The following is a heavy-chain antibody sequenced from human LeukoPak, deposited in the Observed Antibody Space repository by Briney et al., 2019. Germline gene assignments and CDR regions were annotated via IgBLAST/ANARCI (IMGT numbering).Heavy chain of an antibody. V-gene: IGHV4-59*01. J-gene: IGHJ5*02. CDR2: VASSGTS. CDR1: GDSLNTYY. CDR3: ARDRGDYGDYHGLWFDP. Sequence: PSETLSLTCTVSGDSLNTYYWTWIRQTPGKELEWIGFVASSGTSNYNPSLKRRVSISIDTSKNQFSLALTSVTPADTAVYYCARDRGDYGDYHGLWFDPWGQGTLVTVSS. D-gene: IGHD4-17*01.